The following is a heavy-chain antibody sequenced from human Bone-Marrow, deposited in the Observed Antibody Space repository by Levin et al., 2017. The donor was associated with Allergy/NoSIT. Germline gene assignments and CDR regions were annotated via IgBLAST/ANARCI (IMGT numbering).Heavy chain of an antibody. Sequence: ASVKVSCKTSGYTFTDYFLHWVRQAPGKGLEWMGRINPISGATDHAQTFQGRVTMARETSINTAYLELNSLTSDDTDLYDCGGVRVPAKDAFDIWGQGTMVTVSS. D-gene: IGHD2-2*01. CDR1: GYTFTDYF. J-gene: IGHJ3*02. CDR3: GGVRVPAKDAFDI. CDR2: INPISGAT. V-gene: IGHV1-2*05.